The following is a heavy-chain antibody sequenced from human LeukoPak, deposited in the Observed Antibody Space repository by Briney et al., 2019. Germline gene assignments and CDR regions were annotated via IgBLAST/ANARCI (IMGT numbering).Heavy chain of an antibody. CDR1: GFTYSNYW. D-gene: IGHD3-10*01. J-gene: IGHJ4*02. Sequence: GGSLRLSCAASGFTYSNYWMSWVRQAPGKGLEWVANIKQDGSEKYYVDSVKGRFTISRDNAKNSLYLQMNSLRAEDTAVYYCARDRWFGELYYWGQGTLVTVSS. V-gene: IGHV3-7*01. CDR2: IKQDGSEK. CDR3: ARDRWFGELYY.